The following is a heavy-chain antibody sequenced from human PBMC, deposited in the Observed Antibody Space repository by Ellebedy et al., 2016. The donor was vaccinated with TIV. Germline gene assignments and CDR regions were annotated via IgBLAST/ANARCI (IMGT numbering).Heavy chain of an antibody. CDR2: ISDSGSTI. CDR3: ATGAYDI. V-gene: IGHV3-48*03. CDR1: GCTFSNYA. Sequence: GESLKISCAASGCTFSNYAMNWVRQAPGKGLEGVSFISDSGSTIFYADSVKGRFTVSRDNAKTSLYLQMGILTAEDTAVYYCATGAYDIWGQGTMVTVSS. J-gene: IGHJ3*02.